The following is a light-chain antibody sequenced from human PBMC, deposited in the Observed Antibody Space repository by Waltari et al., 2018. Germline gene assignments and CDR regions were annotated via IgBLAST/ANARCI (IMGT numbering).Light chain of an antibody. J-gene: IGLJ2*01. CDR2: EAS. CDR3: ISYSSSTTLGV. CDR1: SSDVGEYNY. Sequence: QSALTQPASVSGSPGQSLTISCPGSSSDVGEYNYVSWYQQHPGKAPKLLIYEASNRPSGVANRFSGSKSGNTASLTISWLLAEDEADYYCISYSSSTTLGVFGGGTKLTVL. V-gene: IGLV2-14*03.